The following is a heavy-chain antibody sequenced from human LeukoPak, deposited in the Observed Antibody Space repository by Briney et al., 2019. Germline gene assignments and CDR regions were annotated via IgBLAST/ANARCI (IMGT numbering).Heavy chain of an antibody. CDR3: VTCTYNWNYHSAFDI. Sequence: ASVKVSCKASGGTFSSYAISWVRQAPGQGLEWMGGIIPIFGTANYAQKFQGKVTITADESTSTAYMELSSLRSEDTAVYYCVTCTYNWNYHSAFDIWGQGTMVTVSS. J-gene: IGHJ3*02. D-gene: IGHD1-7*01. CDR2: IIPIFGTA. V-gene: IGHV1-69*13. CDR1: GGTFSSYA.